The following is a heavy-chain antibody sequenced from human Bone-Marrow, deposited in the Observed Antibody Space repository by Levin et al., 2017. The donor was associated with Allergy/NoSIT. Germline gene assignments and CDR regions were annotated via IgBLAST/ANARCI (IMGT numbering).Heavy chain of an antibody. D-gene: IGHD3-22*01. CDR1: GFSLSNSEVG. V-gene: IGHV2-5*02. J-gene: IGHJ3*02. CDR2: IYGDDDK. Sequence: QTLSLTCTFSGFSLSNSEVGVGWIRQPPGKALEWLALIYGDDDKRYIPSLKSNLTVTKDTSKNQVVLTMTSMDPVDTATYYCAHTYDSSGYYSLGSFDIWGLGTMVTVSS. CDR3: AHTYDSSGYYSLGSFDI.